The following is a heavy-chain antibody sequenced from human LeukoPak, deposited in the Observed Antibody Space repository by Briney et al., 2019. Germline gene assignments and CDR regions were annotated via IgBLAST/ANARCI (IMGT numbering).Heavy chain of an antibody. J-gene: IGHJ4*02. V-gene: IGHV1-18*04. D-gene: IGHD5-18*01. Sequence: ASVKVSCTAPGYAFSDHGVNWVRQAPGQGLEWMEWICGYNGHTSYAQKFQGRVMVTTDRSTNTAYLELRSPRSDDTAVYYCARVPNPRNTYGYNDKWGQGTLVTVSS. CDR1: GYAFSDHG. CDR2: ICGYNGHT. CDR3: ARVPNPRNTYGYNDK.